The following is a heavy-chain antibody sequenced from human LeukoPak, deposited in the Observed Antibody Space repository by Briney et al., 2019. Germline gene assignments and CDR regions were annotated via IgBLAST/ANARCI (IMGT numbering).Heavy chain of an antibody. CDR1: GFTFRRYG. V-gene: IGHV3-23*01. CDR2: ISGSGDST. CDR3: ARVAGWHWFDP. J-gene: IGHJ5*02. D-gene: IGHD6-19*01. Sequence: GGTLRLSCAASGFTFRRYGMSWVRQAAGKGLKWVSSISGSGDSTYYGDSVKGRFTISRDNSKNTVYLQMNNMRVDDTAVYYCARVAGWHWFDPWGQGTLVTVSS.